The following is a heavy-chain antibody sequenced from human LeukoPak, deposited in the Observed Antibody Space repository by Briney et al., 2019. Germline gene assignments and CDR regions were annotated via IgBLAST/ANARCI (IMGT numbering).Heavy chain of an antibody. J-gene: IGHJ4*02. CDR1: LRSHW. CDR2: IKEDGSQK. V-gene: IGHV3-7*01. CDR3: TRDQT. Sequence: GGSLRLACVRALRSHWMGWVRQAPGKGLEWVANIKEDGSQKYYMDSVKGRFTISRDNAKSSLFLQMNNLRVEDTAVYYCTRDQTWGEGTLVTVSS.